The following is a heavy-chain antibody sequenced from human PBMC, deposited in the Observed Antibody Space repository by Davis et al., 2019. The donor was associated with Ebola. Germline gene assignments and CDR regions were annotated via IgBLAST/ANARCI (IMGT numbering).Heavy chain of an antibody. J-gene: IGHJ4*02. D-gene: IGHD3-10*01. CDR1: GFSFSYYW. Sequence: GESLKISCAASGFSFSYYWMSWVRQAPGKGLEWVANIKQDGSEIYYVDSVKGRFTISRDNAKNTLYLQMNSLRAEDTAVYYCARDGENYSDLDYWGQGTLVTVSS. CDR2: IKQDGSEI. V-gene: IGHV3-7*01. CDR3: ARDGENYSDLDY.